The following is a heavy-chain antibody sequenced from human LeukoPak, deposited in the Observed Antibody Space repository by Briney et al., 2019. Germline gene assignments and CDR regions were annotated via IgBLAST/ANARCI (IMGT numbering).Heavy chain of an antibody. D-gene: IGHD3-16*01. CDR3: VRDTFSPDAFDI. Sequence: PGGSLRLSCAASGFTFSSYSMNWVRQAPGKGLEWVSSISTSSSYIYSADSVKGRFTISRDNAKNSLYLQMNSLRAEDTAAYYCVRDTFSPDAFDIWGQGTMVTVSS. J-gene: IGHJ3*02. CDR2: ISTSSSYI. CDR1: GFTFSSYS. V-gene: IGHV3-21*01.